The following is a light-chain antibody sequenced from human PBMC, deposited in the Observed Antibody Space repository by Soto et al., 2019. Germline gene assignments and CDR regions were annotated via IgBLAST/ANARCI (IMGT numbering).Light chain of an antibody. J-gene: IGKJ3*01. CDR2: DAS. Sequence: EIVLTQSPATLSLSLGERATVSCRASQSVSSYLAWYQQKPGQAPRLLIYDASNRATGIPARFSGSGSGTDFTLTISSLEPEDFAIYYCQQLYNWPLTFGPGTKVDIK. V-gene: IGKV3-11*01. CDR3: QQLYNWPLT. CDR1: QSVSSY.